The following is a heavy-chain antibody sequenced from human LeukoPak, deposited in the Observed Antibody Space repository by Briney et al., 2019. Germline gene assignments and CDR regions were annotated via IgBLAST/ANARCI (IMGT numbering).Heavy chain of an antibody. CDR2: INHSGST. CDR3: AILPMRYYYYTDV. V-gene: IGHV4-34*01. J-gene: IGHJ6*03. Sequence: SETLSLTCAVYGGSFSGYYWSWIRQPPGKGLEWIGEINHSGSTNYNPSLKSRVTISVDTSKNQFSLKLSSVTAADTAVYYCAILPMRYYYYTDVWGKGTTVTVSS. CDR1: GGSFSGYY.